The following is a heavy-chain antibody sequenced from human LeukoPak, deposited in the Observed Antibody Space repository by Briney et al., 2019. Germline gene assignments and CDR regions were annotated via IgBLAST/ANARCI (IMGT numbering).Heavy chain of an antibody. CDR2: INHSGST. D-gene: IGHD2-2*01. CDR1: GGSFSGYY. V-gene: IGHV4-34*01. Sequence: KPSETLSLTCAVYGGSFSGYYWSWIRQPPGKGLEWIGEINHSGSTNYNPSLKSRVTISVDTSKNQFALKLSSVTAADTAVYYCARWAYCSSTSCYGRYYYYYMDVWGKGTTVTVFS. J-gene: IGHJ6*03. CDR3: ARWAYCSSTSCYGRYYYYYMDV.